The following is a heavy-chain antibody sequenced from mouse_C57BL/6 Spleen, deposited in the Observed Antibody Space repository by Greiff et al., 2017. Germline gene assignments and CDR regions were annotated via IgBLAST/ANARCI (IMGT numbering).Heavy chain of an antibody. CDR1: GYAFSSSW. CDR3: ARSGAYYSNSTWFAY. V-gene: IGHV1-82*01. D-gene: IGHD2-5*01. J-gene: IGHJ3*01. CDR2: IYPGDGDT. Sequence: VKLQESGPELVKPGASVKISCKASGYAFSSSWMNWVKQRPGKGLEWIGRIYPGDGDTNYNGKFKGKATLTADKSSSTAYMQLSSLPSEDSAVYFCARSGAYYSNSTWFAYWGQGTLVTVSA.